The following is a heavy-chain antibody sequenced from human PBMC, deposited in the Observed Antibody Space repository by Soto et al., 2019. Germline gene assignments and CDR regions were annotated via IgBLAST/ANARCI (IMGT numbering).Heavy chain of an antibody. D-gene: IGHD6-19*01. CDR3: ARESVAGTWNFDY. V-gene: IGHV3-33*01. CDR2: IWYDGSNK. J-gene: IGHJ4*02. Sequence: QVQLVESGGGVVQPGRSLRLSCAASGFTFSSYGMHWVRQAPGKGLEWVAVIWYDGSNKYYADSVKGRFTISRDNSKNTRDLQMNSLRAEDTAVYYCARESVAGTWNFDYWGQGTLVTVSS. CDR1: GFTFSSYG.